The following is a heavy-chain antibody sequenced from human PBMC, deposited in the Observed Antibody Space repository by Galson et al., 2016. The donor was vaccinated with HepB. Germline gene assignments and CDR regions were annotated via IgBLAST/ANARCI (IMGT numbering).Heavy chain of an antibody. V-gene: IGHV4-59*01. Sequence: SETLSLTCTVSGASIGGYYLSWIRQPPGKGLEWIGYIYYSGRTNYNPSLQSRVTIAVDTSKNQFSLKLSSVTAADTAVYYCARDDSGGWYGFHYGMDVWGQGTTVTVSS. CDR1: GASIGGYY. J-gene: IGHJ6*02. CDR3: ARDDSGGWYGFHYGMDV. CDR2: IYYSGRT. D-gene: IGHD6-19*01.